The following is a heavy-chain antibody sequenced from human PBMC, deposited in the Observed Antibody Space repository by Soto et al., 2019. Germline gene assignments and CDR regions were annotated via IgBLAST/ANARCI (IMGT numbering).Heavy chain of an antibody. J-gene: IGHJ4*02. CDR2: VYRTGSH. D-gene: IGHD2-21*01. CDR3: ARRLFGRGWTLDS. CDR1: GANITAFA. Sequence: SVTHSVTCDVSGANITAFAWSRIRKAPGNGLEWLGNVYRTGSHDYSSSLRSRVTISVDTSKNQFSLNMHSVSAADTAVYSCARRLFGRGWTLDSWGQGALVTGSS. V-gene: IGHV4-59*13.